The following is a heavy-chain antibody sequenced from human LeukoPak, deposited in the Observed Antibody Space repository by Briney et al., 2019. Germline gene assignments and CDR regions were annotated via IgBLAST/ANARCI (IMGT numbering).Heavy chain of an antibody. J-gene: IGHJ4*02. V-gene: IGHV4-39*01. Sequence: PSETLSLTCTVSGGSTSSSGYYWGWIRQPPEKGLEWIGSIFYSGNAYYNPSLKSRVTISVDTSKNQFSLRLNSVTAADTAVYYCARHSGRAAPDYWGQGTLVTVSS. CDR1: GGSTSSSGYY. CDR3: ARHSGRAAPDY. CDR2: IFYSGNA. D-gene: IGHD3-10*01.